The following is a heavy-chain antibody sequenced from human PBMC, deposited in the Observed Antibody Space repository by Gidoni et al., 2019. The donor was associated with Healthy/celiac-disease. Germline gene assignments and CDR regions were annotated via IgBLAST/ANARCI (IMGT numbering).Heavy chain of an antibody. CDR3: AKPRGGGFDY. J-gene: IGHJ4*02. Sequence: QVQLVESGGGVVQPGRSLRLSCAASGFTFSSYGRHGVRQAPGKGLEWVAVISDDGSNKYYADSVKGRFTISRDNSKNTLYLQMNSLRAEDTAVYYCAKPRGGGFDYWGQGTLVTVSS. CDR2: ISDDGSNK. CDR1: GFTFSSYG. V-gene: IGHV3-30*18. D-gene: IGHD3-16*01.